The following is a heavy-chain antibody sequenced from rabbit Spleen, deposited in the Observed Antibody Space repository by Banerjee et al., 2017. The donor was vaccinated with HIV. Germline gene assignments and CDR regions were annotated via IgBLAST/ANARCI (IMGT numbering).Heavy chain of an antibody. CDR3: ARDTSSSFSSYGMDL. Sequence: QEQLVESGGGLVKPGGTLTLTCTASGFSFSSDYYMCWGRQAPGKGLECGACIYPGSSTSTYFATWAKGRFTISKTSSTTVTLQVTRLTAADTATYFCARDTSSSFSSYGMDLWGPGTLVTVS. CDR1: GFSFSSDYY. CDR2: IYPGSSTST. J-gene: IGHJ6*01. V-gene: IGHV1S45*01. D-gene: IGHD1-1*01.